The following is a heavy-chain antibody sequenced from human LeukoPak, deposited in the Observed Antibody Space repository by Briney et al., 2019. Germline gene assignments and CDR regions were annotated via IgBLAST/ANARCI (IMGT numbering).Heavy chain of an antibody. CDR2: ISYDGSNK. V-gene: IGHV3-30*01. D-gene: IGHD3-22*01. Sequence: GGFLRLSCAASGFTFSSYAMHWVRQAPGKGLEWVAVISYDGSNKYYADSVKGRFTISRDNSKNTLYLQMNSLRAEDTAVYYCARDSGDYYDSSGPGGYWGQGTLVTVSS. J-gene: IGHJ4*02. CDR1: GFTFSSYA. CDR3: ARDSGDYYDSSGPGGY.